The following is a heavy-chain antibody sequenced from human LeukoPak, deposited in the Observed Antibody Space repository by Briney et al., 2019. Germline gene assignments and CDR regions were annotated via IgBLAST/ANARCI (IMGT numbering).Heavy chain of an antibody. CDR1: GGSISFYY. V-gene: IGHV4-59*12. Sequence: PSETLSLTCTVSGGSISFYYWSWIRQPPGKGLEWIGYIYNSGSTNYNPSLKSRVTISVDTSKNQFSLKLSSVTAADTAVYYCAREAIVVVPAAMPVSGGEMDVWGKGTTVTVSS. CDR2: IYNSGST. CDR3: AREAIVVVPAAMPVSGGEMDV. D-gene: IGHD2-2*01. J-gene: IGHJ6*04.